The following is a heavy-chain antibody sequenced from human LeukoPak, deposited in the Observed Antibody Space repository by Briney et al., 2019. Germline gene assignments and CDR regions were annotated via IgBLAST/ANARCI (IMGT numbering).Heavy chain of an antibody. Sequence: ASVKVSCKASGYTFTSYGISWVRQAPGQGLEWMGWISAYNGNTNYARKLQGRVTMTTDTSTSTAYMELRSLRSDDTAVYYCARDLHAYCGGDCYSPYYYYGMDVWGQGTTVTVSS. CDR3: ARDLHAYCGGDCYSPYYYYGMDV. CDR1: GYTFTSYG. CDR2: ISAYNGNT. V-gene: IGHV1-18*01. D-gene: IGHD2-21*02. J-gene: IGHJ6*02.